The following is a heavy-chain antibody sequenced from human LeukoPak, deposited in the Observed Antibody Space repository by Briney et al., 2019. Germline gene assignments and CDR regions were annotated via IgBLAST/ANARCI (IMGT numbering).Heavy chain of an antibody. J-gene: IGHJ4*02. D-gene: IGHD3-16*02. CDR1: GGSIGSSSYY. CDR2: IYYSGST. Sequence: SETLSLTCTVSGGSIGSSSYYWGWIRQPPGKGLEWIGSIYYSGSTYYNPSLKSRVTISVDTSKNQFSLKLSSVTAADTAVYYCARDYPRFFDYWGQGTLVTVSS. CDR3: ARDYPRFFDY. V-gene: IGHV4-39*07.